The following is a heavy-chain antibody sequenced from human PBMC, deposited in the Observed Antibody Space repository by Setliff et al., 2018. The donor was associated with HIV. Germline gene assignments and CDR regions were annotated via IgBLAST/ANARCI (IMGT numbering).Heavy chain of an antibody. CDR1: GFTFSAYS. CDR2: INQDSSVQYYSTNQDVSET. V-gene: IGHV3-7*03. Sequence: PGGSLRLSCAASGFTFSAYSMNWVRQAPGKGLEWVANINQDSSVQYYSTNQDVSETDYADSVKGRFTISRDNAKNSLYLQMNSLRAEDTAVYYCVKDDHGSYDRLFYFDYWGQRTLVTVSS. D-gene: IGHD4-17*01. CDR3: VKDDHGSYDRLFYFDY. J-gene: IGHJ4*02.